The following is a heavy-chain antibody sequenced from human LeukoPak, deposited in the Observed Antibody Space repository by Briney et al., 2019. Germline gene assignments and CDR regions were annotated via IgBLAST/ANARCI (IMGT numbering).Heavy chain of an antibody. J-gene: IGHJ4*02. Sequence: PSETLSPTCTVSGGSISSSSYYWGWIRQPPGKGLEWIGSIYYSGSTYYNPSLKSRVTISVDTSKNQFSLKLSSVTAADTAVYYCARDLSHATYYYDSSDAPSDYWGQGTLVTVSS. CDR3: ARDLSHATYYYDSSDAPSDY. D-gene: IGHD3-22*01. CDR2: IYYSGST. V-gene: IGHV4-39*07. CDR1: GGSISSSSYY.